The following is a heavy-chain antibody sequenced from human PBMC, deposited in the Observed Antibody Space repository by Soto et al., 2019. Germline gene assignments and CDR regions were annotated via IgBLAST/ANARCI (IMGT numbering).Heavy chain of an antibody. CDR2: IWYDGSNK. CDR1: GSTFSSYG. V-gene: IGHV3-33*01. J-gene: IGHJ3*02. D-gene: IGHD4-17*01. CDR3: ARDLSEDYGAFDT. Sequence: GGSLRISCAPSGSTFSSYGMHWARQAPGKGLEWVAVIWYDGSNKVYADSVKGRFTISRDNSKNTLYLQMNSRRAEDTAVYYCARDLSEDYGAFDTGGKGTMVTVS.